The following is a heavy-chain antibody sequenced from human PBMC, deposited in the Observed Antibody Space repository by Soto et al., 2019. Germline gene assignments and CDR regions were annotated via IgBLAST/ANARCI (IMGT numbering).Heavy chain of an antibody. J-gene: IGHJ6*02. D-gene: IGHD2-8*01. CDR1: GGTFSSYY. Sequence: GASVKVSCKASGGTFSSYYMHWVRQAPGQGLEWMGWINPNSGGTNYAQKFQGWVTMTRDTSISTAYMELSRLRSDDTAVYYCARDRYCTNGVCYYYGMDVWGQGTTVTVSS. CDR3: ARDRYCTNGVCYYYGMDV. V-gene: IGHV1-2*04. CDR2: INPNSGGT.